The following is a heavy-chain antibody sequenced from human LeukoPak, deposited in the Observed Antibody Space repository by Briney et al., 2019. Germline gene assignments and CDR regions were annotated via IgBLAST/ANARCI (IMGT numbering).Heavy chain of an antibody. CDR1: GFTFSSYW. Sequence: GGSLRLSCAASGFTFSSYWMHWVRQAPGKGLVWVSRINSDGSSTSYADSVKGQFTISRENAKNTLYLQMNSLRAEDTAVYYCASWSSGYDYLVFDYWGQGTLVTVSS. D-gene: IGHD5-12*01. CDR2: INSDGSST. CDR3: ASWSSGYDYLVFDY. J-gene: IGHJ4*02. V-gene: IGHV3-74*01.